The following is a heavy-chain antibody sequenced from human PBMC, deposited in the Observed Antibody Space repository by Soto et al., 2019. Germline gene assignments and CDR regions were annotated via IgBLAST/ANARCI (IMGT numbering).Heavy chain of an antibody. CDR3: ARGMSGSDSNNGFHP. Sequence: EVQLLESAGGLVQPGGSLRLSCAASRFTFSRYAMSWVRQAPGKALEWVSAIGGSGDSTFYADSVKGRFTISGDNTKNTLYRQLNPLRAEDTAIYYWARGMSGSDSNNGFHPWGQGTLVTVSS. CDR2: IGGSGDST. J-gene: IGHJ5*02. V-gene: IGHV3-23*01. D-gene: IGHD1-26*01. CDR1: RFTFSRYA.